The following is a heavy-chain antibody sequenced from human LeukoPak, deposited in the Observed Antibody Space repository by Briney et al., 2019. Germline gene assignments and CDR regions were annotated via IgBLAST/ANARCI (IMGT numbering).Heavy chain of an antibody. CDR2: IYTSGIT. V-gene: IGHV4-4*07. Sequence: PSETLSLTCTVSGGSISSHYWSWIRQPAGKGLEWIGRIYTSGITNYNPSLKSRVTMSVDTSQNQFSLKLSSVTAADTAVYYCARGDYYYDSSGYYFDYWGQGTLVTVSS. CDR1: GGSISSHY. CDR3: ARGDYYYDSSGYYFDY. D-gene: IGHD3-22*01. J-gene: IGHJ4*02.